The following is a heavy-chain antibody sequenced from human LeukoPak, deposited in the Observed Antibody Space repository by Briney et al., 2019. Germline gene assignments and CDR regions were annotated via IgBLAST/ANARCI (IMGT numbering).Heavy chain of an antibody. D-gene: IGHD2-2*01. CDR2: IYWDDDK. J-gene: IGHJ3*02. CDR1: GFSLSTSGVG. CDR3: ALRLTIILGDAFDI. V-gene: IGHV2-5*02. Sequence: SGPTLVNPTQTLTLTCTFSGFSLSTSGVGVGWIRQPPGKALEWLALIYWDDDKRYSPSLKSRLTITKDTSKNQVVRTMTNMDPVDTTTYYCALRLTIILGDAFDIWGQGTMVTVSS.